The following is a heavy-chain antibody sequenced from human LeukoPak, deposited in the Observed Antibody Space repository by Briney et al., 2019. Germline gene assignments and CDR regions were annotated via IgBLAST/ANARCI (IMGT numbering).Heavy chain of an antibody. V-gene: IGHV3-7*01. Sequence: GGSLRLSCVASGFTFSNYWMNWVRQTPEKGLEWVAIVKQDGNEKHYVDSVKGRFAISRDNAERSLYLQMNSLRAEDTAVYYCARDPHDSSGSLWGAFDIWGQGTRVTVSS. CDR2: VKQDGNEK. D-gene: IGHD3-22*01. J-gene: IGHJ3*02. CDR3: ARDPHDSSGSLWGAFDI. CDR1: GFTFSNYW.